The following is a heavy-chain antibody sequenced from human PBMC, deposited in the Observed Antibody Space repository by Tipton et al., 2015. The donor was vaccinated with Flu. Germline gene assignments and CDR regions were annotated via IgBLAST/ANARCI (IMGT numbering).Heavy chain of an antibody. CDR3: ARDPSLGMPEYFDY. CDR2: IYYSGST. CDR1: GGSISSYY. J-gene: IGHJ4*02. Sequence: TLSLTCTVSGGSISSYYWSWIRQPPGKGLEWIGYIYYSGSTNYNPSLKSRVTISVDTSKNQFSLQLRSVTAADTAVYYCARDPSLGMPEYFDYWGQGTLVTASS. V-gene: IGHV4-59*12. D-gene: IGHD2-2*01.